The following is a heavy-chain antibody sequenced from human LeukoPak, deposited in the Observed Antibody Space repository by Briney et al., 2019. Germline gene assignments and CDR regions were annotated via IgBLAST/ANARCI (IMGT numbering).Heavy chain of an antibody. CDR3: ARPPLGYCSSTSCSPDAFDI. V-gene: IGHV5-51*01. D-gene: IGHD2-2*01. CDR1: GYSFTSYW. J-gene: IGHJ3*02. Sequence: GESLKISCQGSGYSFTSYWIGWVRQMPGKGLEWMGIIYPGDSDTRYSPSFQGQVTISADKSISTAYLQWSSLKASDTAMYYCARPPLGYCSSTSCSPDAFDIWGQGTMVSVSS. CDR2: IYPGDSDT.